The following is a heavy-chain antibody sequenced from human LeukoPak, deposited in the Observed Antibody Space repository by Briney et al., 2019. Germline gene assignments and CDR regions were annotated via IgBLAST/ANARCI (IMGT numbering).Heavy chain of an antibody. D-gene: IGHD6-19*01. CDR1: GGTFSSYA. Sequence: SVKVSCKASGGTFSSYAISWVRQAPGQGLEWMGGIIPIFGTANYAQKFQGGVTITRDTSASTAYMELSGLRSEDTAVYYCAATLGGIAVAGTVDYWGQGTLVTVSS. V-gene: IGHV1-69*05. J-gene: IGHJ4*02. CDR3: AATLGGIAVAGTVDY. CDR2: IIPIFGTA.